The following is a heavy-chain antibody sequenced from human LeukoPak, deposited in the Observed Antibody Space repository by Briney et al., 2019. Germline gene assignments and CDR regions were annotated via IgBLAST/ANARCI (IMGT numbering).Heavy chain of an antibody. Sequence: SVKVSCKASGATFGSHSISWVRQAPGQGLEWMGGIVPMFGTDVYAQRFQGRVTVTADESTTTAYMELITLTSEDTAMYYCARDLLSVDSYDALDIWGQGTMVTVSS. D-gene: IGHD5-12*01. CDR2: IVPMFGTD. V-gene: IGHV1-69*13. CDR3: ARDLLSVDSYDALDI. J-gene: IGHJ3*02. CDR1: GATFGSHS.